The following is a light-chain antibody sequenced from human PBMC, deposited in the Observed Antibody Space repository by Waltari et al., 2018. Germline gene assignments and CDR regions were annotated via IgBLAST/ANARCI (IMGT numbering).Light chain of an antibody. CDR2: EVY. CDR3: SSYAGSNNLGV. V-gene: IGLV2-8*01. J-gene: IGLJ1*01. CDR1: SSDVGGYSY. Sequence: QSALTQPPSASGSPGQSVTIPCTGTSSDVGGYSYVSWYQHHPGKAPQLIIYEVYKRPSGVPDRFSGSKSGNTASLTVSGLQAEDEADYYCSSYAGSNNLGVFGTGTKVTVL.